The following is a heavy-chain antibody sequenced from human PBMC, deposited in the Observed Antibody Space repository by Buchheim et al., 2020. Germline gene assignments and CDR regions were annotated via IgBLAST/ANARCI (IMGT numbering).Heavy chain of an antibody. CDR3: AKDWGVSVGGIVAQGEGYFDY. CDR1: GFTFSSYG. D-gene: IGHD3-22*01. CDR2: ISYDGSNK. Sequence: QVQLVESGGGVVQPGRSLRLSCAASGFTFSSYGMHWVRQAPGKGLEWVAVISYDGSNKYYADSVKGRFTISRDNSKNTLYLQMNSLRAEDTAVYYCAKDWGVSVGGIVAQGEGYFDYWGQGTL. V-gene: IGHV3-30*18. J-gene: IGHJ4*02.